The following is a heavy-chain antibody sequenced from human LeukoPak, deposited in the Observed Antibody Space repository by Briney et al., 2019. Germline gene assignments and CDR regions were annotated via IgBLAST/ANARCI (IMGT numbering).Heavy chain of an antibody. CDR2: IRYDGSNK. V-gene: IGHV3-30*02. J-gene: IGHJ3*02. D-gene: IGHD2-8*02. CDR3: AKDGWTDVLVAFDI. CDR1: GFTFSSYG. Sequence: PGGSLRLSCAASGFTFSSYGMHWVRQAPGKGLEGVAFIRYDGSNKYYAGSVKGRFTISRDNSKNTLYLQMNSLRAEDTAVYYCAKDGWTDVLVAFDIWGQGTMVTVSS.